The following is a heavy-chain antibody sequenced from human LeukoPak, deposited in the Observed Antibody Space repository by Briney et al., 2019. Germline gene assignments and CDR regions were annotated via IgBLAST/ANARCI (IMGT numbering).Heavy chain of an antibody. CDR1: GFTFSSYW. V-gene: IGHV3-23*01. J-gene: IGHJ4*02. Sequence: GGSLGLSCAASGFTFSSYWMHWVRQAPGKGLVGVSGISGSGSSTYYADSVKGRFTISRDNSKNTLYLQMNSLRAEDTAVYYCAKAGGMIAAAGTYFDYWGQGTLVTVSS. D-gene: IGHD6-13*01. CDR3: AKAGGMIAAAGTYFDY. CDR2: ISGSGSST.